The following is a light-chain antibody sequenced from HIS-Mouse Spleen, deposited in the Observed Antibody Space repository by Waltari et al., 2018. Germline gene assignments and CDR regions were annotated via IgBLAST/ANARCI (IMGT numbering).Light chain of an antibody. Sequence: EIVLTQSPGTLSLSPGERATLSCRASQSVSSSYLAWYQQKPGQASRLLIYGASSRATGVPDRFSGSGSGTDFTLTISRLEPKDFAVYYCQQYGSSPQWTFGQGTKVEIK. V-gene: IGKV3-20*01. CDR2: GAS. CDR1: QSVSSSY. J-gene: IGKJ1*01. CDR3: QQYGSSPQWT.